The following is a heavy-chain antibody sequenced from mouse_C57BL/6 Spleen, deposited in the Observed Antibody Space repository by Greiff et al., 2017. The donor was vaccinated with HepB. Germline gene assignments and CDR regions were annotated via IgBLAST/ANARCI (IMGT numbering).Heavy chain of an antibody. CDR2: INPSTGGT. Sequence: EVQLQQSGPELVKPGASVKISCKASGYSFTGYYMNWVKQSPEKSLEWIGEINPSTGGTTYNQKFKAKATLTVDKSSSTAYMQLKSLTSEDSAVYYCARKDYGSSHPGSYFDVWGTGTTVTVSS. J-gene: IGHJ1*03. D-gene: IGHD1-1*01. CDR3: ARKDYGSSHPGSYFDV. V-gene: IGHV1-42*01. CDR1: GYSFTGYY.